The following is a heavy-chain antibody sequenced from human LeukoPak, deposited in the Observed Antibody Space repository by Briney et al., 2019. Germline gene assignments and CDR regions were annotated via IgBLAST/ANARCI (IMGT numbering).Heavy chain of an antibody. J-gene: IGHJ5*02. CDR1: GGSFSGYY. D-gene: IGHD2-21*02. V-gene: IGHV4-34*01. CDR3: ARHDWAVTAIGSWFDP. Sequence: SETLSLTCAVYGGSFSGYYWSWIRQPPGKGLEWIGEINHSGSTNYNPSLKSRVTISVDTSKNQFSLKLSSVTAADTAVYYCARHDWAVTAIGSWFDPWGQGTLVTVSS. CDR2: INHSGST.